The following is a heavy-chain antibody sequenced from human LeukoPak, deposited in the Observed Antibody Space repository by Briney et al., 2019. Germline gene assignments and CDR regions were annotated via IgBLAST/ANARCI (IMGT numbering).Heavy chain of an antibody. CDR1: GGSFSGYY. J-gene: IGHJ4*02. Sequence: KASETLPLTCAVYGGSFSGYYWSWIRQPPGKGLEWIGEINHSGSTNYNPPLKSRVTISVDTSKNQFSLKLSSVTAADTAVYYCARGRAMGPPFYYWGQGTLVTVSS. V-gene: IGHV4-34*01. D-gene: IGHD5-18*01. CDR2: INHSGST. CDR3: ARGRAMGPPFYY.